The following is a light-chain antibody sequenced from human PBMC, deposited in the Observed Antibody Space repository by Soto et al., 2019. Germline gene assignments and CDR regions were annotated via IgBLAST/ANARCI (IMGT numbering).Light chain of an antibody. Sequence: QSVLTQPASVSGSPEQSITISCTGTSSDVGNDNFVSWYQQHPGKAPKVIIYDVTHRPSGVSNRFSGSKSGNTASLTISGLQAEDEADYYCSSYPSTNLVLFGGGTKLTVL. V-gene: IGLV2-14*03. J-gene: IGLJ2*01. CDR1: SSDVGNDNF. CDR2: DVT. CDR3: SSYPSTNLVL.